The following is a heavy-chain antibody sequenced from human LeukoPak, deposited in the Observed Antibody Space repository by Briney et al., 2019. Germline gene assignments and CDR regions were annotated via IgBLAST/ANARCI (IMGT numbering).Heavy chain of an antibody. D-gene: IGHD1/OR15-1a*01. Sequence: GESLKISCKGSGYSFTDYWIGWVRQMPGKGLEWMGIIYPGDSDTRYSPSFQGQVTISVDKSISTAYLQWGSLQASDTAMYYCARRRLEQPERNYFDYWGRGTLVTVSS. CDR1: GYSFTDYW. J-gene: IGHJ4*02. CDR3: ARRRLEQPERNYFDY. V-gene: IGHV5-51*01. CDR2: IYPGDSDT.